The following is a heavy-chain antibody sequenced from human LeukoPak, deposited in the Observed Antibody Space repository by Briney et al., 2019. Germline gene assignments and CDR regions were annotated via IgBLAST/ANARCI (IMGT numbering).Heavy chain of an antibody. J-gene: IGHJ4*02. D-gene: IGHD6-19*01. Sequence: PSETPSLTCTVSGGSISSYYWSWIRQPPGKGLEWIGYIYYSGSTNYNPSLKSRVTILVDTSKDQFSLKMSSVTAADTAVYYCARDGGSGWFDYWGQGTLVTVSS. CDR3: ARDGGSGWFDY. V-gene: IGHV4-59*12. CDR2: IYYSGST. CDR1: GGSISSYY.